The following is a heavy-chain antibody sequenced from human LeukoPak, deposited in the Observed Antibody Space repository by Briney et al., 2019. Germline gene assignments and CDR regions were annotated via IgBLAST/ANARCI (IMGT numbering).Heavy chain of an antibody. D-gene: IGHD2-21*02. CDR2: ISSSSSTI. Sequence: GGSLRLSCAASGFTFSSYSMNWVRQAPGKGLEWVSYISSSSSTIYYAASVKGRFTISRDNAKNSLYLQMNSLRAEDTAVYYCARSKTAFDYWGQRTLVTVSS. V-gene: IGHV3-48*01. CDR3: ARSKTAFDY. J-gene: IGHJ4*02. CDR1: GFTFSSYS.